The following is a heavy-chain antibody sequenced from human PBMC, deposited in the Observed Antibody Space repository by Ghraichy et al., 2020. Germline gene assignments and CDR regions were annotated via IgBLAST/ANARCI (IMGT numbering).Heavy chain of an antibody. V-gene: IGHV3-21*01. D-gene: IGHD6-19*01. CDR3: ASGGDSSGLVGNWFDP. J-gene: IGHJ5*02. CDR1: GFTFSDYS. CDR2: ISSSSDYI. Sequence: WGSLRLSCAASGFTFSDYSMNWLRQAPGKGLEWVSSISSSSDYIYYADSVRGRFTISRDNAKNSLTLQMNSLRAEDTAVYHCASGGDSSGLVGNWFDPWGRGTLVTVSS.